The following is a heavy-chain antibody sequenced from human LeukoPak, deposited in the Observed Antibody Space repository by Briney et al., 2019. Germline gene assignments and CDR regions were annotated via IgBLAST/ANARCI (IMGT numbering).Heavy chain of an antibody. CDR2: ISGSGSST. CDR1: GFTFSYYA. Sequence: GGSLRLSCAASGFTFSYYAMSWVRQAPGKGLEWVSSISGSGSSTYYADSVKGRFTISRDNSKNTLYLQMNSLRAEDTAVYYCTKDQRGYGRIVDYWGQGILVTISS. J-gene: IGHJ4*02. CDR3: TKDQRGYGRIVDY. V-gene: IGHV3-23*01. D-gene: IGHD3-10*01.